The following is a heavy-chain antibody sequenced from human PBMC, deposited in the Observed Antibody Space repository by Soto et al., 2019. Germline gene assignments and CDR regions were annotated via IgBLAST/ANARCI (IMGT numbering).Heavy chain of an antibody. CDR3: AKDGDGLVGSYGMDV. Sequence: LRLSFAASGFTFDDYAMHWVRQAPGKGLEWVSGISWNSGSIGYADSVKGRFTISRDNAKNSLYLQMNSLRAEDTALYYCAKDGDGLVGSYGMDVWGQGTTVTVSS. D-gene: IGHD2-2*01. CDR1: GFTFDDYA. V-gene: IGHV3-9*01. CDR2: ISWNSGSI. J-gene: IGHJ6*02.